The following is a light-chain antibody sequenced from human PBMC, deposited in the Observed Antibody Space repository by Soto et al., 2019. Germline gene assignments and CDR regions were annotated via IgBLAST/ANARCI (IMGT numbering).Light chain of an antibody. J-gene: IGLJ1*01. CDR3: NSYTTSNTRQIV. CDR2: YVS. CDR1: SSEVGGYNY. Sequence: QSVLTQPASVSESPGQSITISCTGTSSEVGGYNYASWYQQQPGKAPKFMIYYVSNRPSGVSTRFSGSKSGNTASLTISGLQAEDEADYYCNSYTTSNTRQIVFGTGTKVTVL. V-gene: IGLV2-14*01.